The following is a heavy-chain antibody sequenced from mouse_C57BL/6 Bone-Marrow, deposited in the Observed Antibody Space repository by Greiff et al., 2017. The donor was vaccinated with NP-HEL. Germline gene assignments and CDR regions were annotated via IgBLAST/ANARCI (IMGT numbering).Heavy chain of an antibody. V-gene: IGHV1-55*01. CDR3: ARGPYGSSYVENWYFDV. J-gene: IGHJ1*03. CDR1: GYTFTSYW. D-gene: IGHD1-1*01. CDR2: IYPGSGST. Sequence: QVQLQQPGAELVKPGASVKMSCKASGYTFTSYWITWVKQRPGQGLEWIGDIYPGSGSTNYNEKFKSKATLTVDTSSSTAYMQLSSLTSEDSAVYYCARGPYGSSYVENWYFDVWGTGTTVTVSS.